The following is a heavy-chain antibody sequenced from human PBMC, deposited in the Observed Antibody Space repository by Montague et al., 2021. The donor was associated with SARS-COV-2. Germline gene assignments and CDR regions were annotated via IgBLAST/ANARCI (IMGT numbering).Heavy chain of an antibody. D-gene: IGHD3-3*01. CDR1: GGSISNYY. CDR2: VYYSGST. CDR3: ARARGGTSFGVFGAYYGMDM. Sequence: SETLSLTCTVSGGSISNYYWSWIRQSPGKGLEWIAYVYYSGSTKYNPSLKSRATISVDTSKNQFSLTLSSMTAADTAVYYCARARGGTSFGVFGAYYGMDMWGQGTTVTVS. J-gene: IGHJ6*02. V-gene: IGHV4-59*01.